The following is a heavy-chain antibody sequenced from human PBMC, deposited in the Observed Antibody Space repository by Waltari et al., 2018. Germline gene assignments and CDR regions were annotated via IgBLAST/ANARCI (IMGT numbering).Heavy chain of an antibody. Sequence: QVQLVESGGGVVQPGRSLRLSCAASGFTFSSYGMHWVRQAPGKGLEWVAVISYDGSNKYYADSVKGRFTISRDNSKNTLYLQMNSLRAEDTAVYYCAKEGIAAAGLYYYYYMDVWGKGTTVTVSS. V-gene: IGHV3-30*18. CDR2: ISYDGSNK. CDR3: AKEGIAAAGLYYYYYMDV. CDR1: GFTFSSYG. J-gene: IGHJ6*03. D-gene: IGHD6-13*01.